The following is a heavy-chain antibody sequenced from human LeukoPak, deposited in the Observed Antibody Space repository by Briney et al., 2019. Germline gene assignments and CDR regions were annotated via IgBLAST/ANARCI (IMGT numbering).Heavy chain of an antibody. Sequence: GGSLRLSCAASGFTFSSYGMHWVRQAPGKGLEWVAFIRYDGSNKYYADSVKGRFTISRDNSKNTLYLQMNSLRAEDTAVYYCAKDKIKWLVPYYFDYWGQGTLVTVSS. CDR3: AKDKIKWLVPYYFDY. D-gene: IGHD6-19*01. V-gene: IGHV3-30*02. CDR2: IRYDGSNK. J-gene: IGHJ4*02. CDR1: GFTFSSYG.